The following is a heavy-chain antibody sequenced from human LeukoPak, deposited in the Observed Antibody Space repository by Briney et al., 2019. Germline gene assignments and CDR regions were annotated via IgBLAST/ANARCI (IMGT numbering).Heavy chain of an antibody. CDR3: ARQRTAPPIYEYYGMDV. CDR1: SDYITSYY. D-gene: IGHD3-9*01. Sequence: SETLSLTCTVSSDYITSYYWSWIRQPPGKGLEWVGYISYSGTPTYNPSLRGRVTISLDTSKTHFSLRLSSVTAADTAVYYCARQRTAPPIYEYYGMDVWGQGTMVTVSS. V-gene: IGHV4-59*08. CDR2: ISYSGTP. J-gene: IGHJ6*02.